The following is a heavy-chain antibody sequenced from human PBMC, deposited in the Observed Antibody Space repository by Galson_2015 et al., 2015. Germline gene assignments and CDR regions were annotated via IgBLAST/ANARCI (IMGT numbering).Heavy chain of an antibody. CDR2: ISSSGGAT. Sequence: SLRLSCAASELTFSVYAMSWVRQAPGKGLEWVSTISSSGGATYYADSVKGRFTSSRDNSRNTLYLQLNSLSAEDTAIYYCARRSGRDAFDIWGQGTMVTVSS. CDR3: ARRSGRDAFDI. CDR1: ELTFSVYA. D-gene: IGHD3-10*01. V-gene: IGHV3-23*01. J-gene: IGHJ3*02.